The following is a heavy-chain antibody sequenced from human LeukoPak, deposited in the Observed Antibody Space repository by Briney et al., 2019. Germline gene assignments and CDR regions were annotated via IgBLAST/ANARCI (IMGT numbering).Heavy chain of an antibody. J-gene: IGHJ4*02. Sequence: GGSLRLSCAASGFTFSTYWMTWVRQAPGKGLEWVANIKQDGSDKYYVDSVKGRFTISRDNAKNSLYLQMNGLRAEDTAVYYCARFPYSSSAFDYWGQGTLVTVSS. CDR2: IKQDGSDK. CDR3: ARFPYSSSAFDY. V-gene: IGHV3-7*01. CDR1: GFTFSTYW. D-gene: IGHD6-6*01.